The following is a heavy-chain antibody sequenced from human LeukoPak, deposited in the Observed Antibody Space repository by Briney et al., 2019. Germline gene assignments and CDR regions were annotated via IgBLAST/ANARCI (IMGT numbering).Heavy chain of an antibody. CDR2: IDHRGSI. CDR1: GGSFTDYY. Sequence: SETLSLTCVVNGGSFTDYYWTWIRQAAGNGLGWVGDIDHRGSINYNPSLKSRVTISVDTSKNQFSLRLSSVTAADTAVYYCARGLVVVTMTSSIMDVWGQGTTVTVSS. D-gene: IGHD3-22*01. CDR3: ARGLVVVTMTSSIMDV. J-gene: IGHJ6*02. V-gene: IGHV4-34*01.